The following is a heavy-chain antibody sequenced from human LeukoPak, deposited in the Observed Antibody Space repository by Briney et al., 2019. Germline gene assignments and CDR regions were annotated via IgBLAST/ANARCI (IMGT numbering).Heavy chain of an antibody. V-gene: IGHV3-30*02. J-gene: IGHJ4*02. CDR1: GFTFSSYG. D-gene: IGHD1-26*01. CDR2: IRYDGSNK. CDR3: AKHSGSYFYADFDY. Sequence: GGSLRLSCAASGFTFSSYGMHWVRQAPGKGLEWVAFIRYDGSNKYYADSVKGRFTISRDNPKNTLYLQMNSLRAEDTAVYYCAKHSGSYFYADFDYWGQGTLVTVSS.